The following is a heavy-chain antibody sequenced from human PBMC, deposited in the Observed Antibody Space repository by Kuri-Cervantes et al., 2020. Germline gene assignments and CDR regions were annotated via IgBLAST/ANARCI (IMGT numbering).Heavy chain of an antibody. CDR2: INTNTGNP. Sequence: ASVKVSCKASGYTFTANAMNWVRLAPGQGLEWMGWINTNTGNPTYAQGFRGRFVFSLDTSVSTAYLQISNLKAEDTAIYYCARWGGSGQKIYQLDYWGLGTLVTVSS. CDR1: GYTFTANA. CDR3: ARWGGSGQKIYQLDY. D-gene: IGHD3-10*01. V-gene: IGHV7-4-1*02. J-gene: IGHJ4*02.